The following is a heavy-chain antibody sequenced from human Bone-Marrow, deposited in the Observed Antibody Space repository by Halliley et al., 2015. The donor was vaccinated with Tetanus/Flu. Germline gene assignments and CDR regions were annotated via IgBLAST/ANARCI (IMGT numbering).Heavy chain of an antibody. J-gene: IGHJ5*02. V-gene: IGHV4-59*01. CDR2: IYYSGST. CDR1: GGSISSDY. D-gene: IGHD6-13*01. CDR3: ARASSRGWIAP. Sequence: TLSLTCTVSGGSISSDYWTWIRQPPGKALDWIGYIYYSGSTDYNPSLKSRVTISLDTSKNQFSLRLRSVTAADTAVYYCARASSRGWIAPWGQGTLVTVSS.